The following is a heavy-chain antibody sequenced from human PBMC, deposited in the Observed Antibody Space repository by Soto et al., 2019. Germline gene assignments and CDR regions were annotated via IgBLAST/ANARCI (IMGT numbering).Heavy chain of an antibody. J-gene: IGHJ3*02. CDR1: GFTFSRYY. CDR3: ARDDGLSSTNVKAFDI. Sequence: GSLRLSCAASGFTFSRYYMNWVRQAPGKGLEWVSSISTTSTYTYYADSLKGRFTISRDNAKKLLYLQMDSLRAEDTAVYYCARDDGLSSTNVKAFDIWGQGTKVTVSS. CDR2: ISTTSTYT. V-gene: IGHV3-21*01. D-gene: IGHD2-2*01.